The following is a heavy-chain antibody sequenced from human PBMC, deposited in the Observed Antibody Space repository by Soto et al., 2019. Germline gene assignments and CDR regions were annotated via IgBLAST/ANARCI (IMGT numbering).Heavy chain of an antibody. CDR3: ALDYGD. D-gene: IGHD3-16*01. J-gene: IGHJ4*02. CDR2: INQDGTVK. Sequence: EVQLVESGGGLVQAGGSLRLSCAASGFAFSNSWMSWVRQSPARGLEWGANINQDGTVKDYLDSVKGRFTVSRDNAKNSLYLQMNSLRAEETALYYCALDYGDWGRGTLVTVSS. CDR1: GFAFSNSW. V-gene: IGHV3-7*01.